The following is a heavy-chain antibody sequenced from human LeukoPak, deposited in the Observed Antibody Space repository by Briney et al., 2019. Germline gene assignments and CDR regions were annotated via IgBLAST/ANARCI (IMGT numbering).Heavy chain of an antibody. CDR1: GGSISSGSSY. J-gene: IGHJ5*02. V-gene: IGHV4-61*01. Sequence: PSETLPLTCTVSGGSISSGSSYWSWIRQPPGKGLEWIGYIHYSGSTYYNPSLKSRVTISVDRSKNQFSLKLSSVTAADTAVYYCARGGVVVAATLGHWFDPWGQGTLVTVSS. CDR3: ARGGVVVAATLGHWFDP. D-gene: IGHD2-15*01. CDR2: IHYSGST.